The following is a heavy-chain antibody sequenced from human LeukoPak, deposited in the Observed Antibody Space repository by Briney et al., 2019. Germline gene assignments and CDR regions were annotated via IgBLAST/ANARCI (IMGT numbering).Heavy chain of an antibody. Sequence: SETLSLTCTVSGGSISSSSYYWGWIRQPPGKGLGWIGSIYYSGSTYYNPSLKSRVTISVDTSKNQFSLKLSSVTAADTAVYYCARGKVVAATRNAFDIWGQGTMVTVSS. CDR2: IYYSGST. V-gene: IGHV4-39*01. CDR1: GGSISSSSYY. CDR3: ARGKVVAATRNAFDI. D-gene: IGHD2-15*01. J-gene: IGHJ3*02.